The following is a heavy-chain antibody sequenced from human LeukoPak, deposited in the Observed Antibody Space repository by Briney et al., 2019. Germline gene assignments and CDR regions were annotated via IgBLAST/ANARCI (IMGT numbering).Heavy chain of an antibody. CDR2: VSSTSGYI. D-gene: IGHD1-14*01. V-gene: IGHV3-21*01. CDR3: ARRSPEYYYYAMDV. J-gene: IGHJ6*02. CDR1: GFTFSSYD. Sequence: GGSLRLSCAASGFTFSSYDMHWVRQAPGKGLEWVSSVSSTSGYIYYADSVKGRFTISRDNSKNSVYLQMNSLRAEDTAEYYCARRSPEYYYYAMDVWGQGTTVTVSS.